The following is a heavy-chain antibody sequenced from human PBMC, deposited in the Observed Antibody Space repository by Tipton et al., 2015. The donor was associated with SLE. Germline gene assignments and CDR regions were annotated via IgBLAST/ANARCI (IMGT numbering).Heavy chain of an antibody. J-gene: IGHJ3*02. Sequence: SLRLSCTASGFTFSSYSMNWVRQAPGKGLEWVSSISSSSSYIYYADSVKGRFTISRDNAKNSLYLQMNSLRAEDTAVYYCARYSSSHDAFDIWGQGTMVTVSS. V-gene: IGHV3-21*01. CDR2: ISSSSSYI. CDR3: ARYSSSHDAFDI. D-gene: IGHD6-13*01. CDR1: GFTFSSYS.